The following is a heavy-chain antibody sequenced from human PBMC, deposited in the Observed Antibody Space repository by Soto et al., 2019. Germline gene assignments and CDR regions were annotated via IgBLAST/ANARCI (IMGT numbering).Heavy chain of an antibody. CDR1: GFTFSSYA. CDR2: ISYDGSNK. V-gene: IGHV3-30-3*01. CDR3: ARENYLEGYCSSTSCYLEAFDI. D-gene: IGHD2-2*01. J-gene: IGHJ3*02. Sequence: GGSLRLSCAASGFTFSSYAMHWVRQAPGKGLEWVAVISYDGSNKYYADSVKGRLTISRDNSKNTLYLQMNSLRAEDTAVYYCARENYLEGYCSSTSCYLEAFDIWGQGTMVTVSS.